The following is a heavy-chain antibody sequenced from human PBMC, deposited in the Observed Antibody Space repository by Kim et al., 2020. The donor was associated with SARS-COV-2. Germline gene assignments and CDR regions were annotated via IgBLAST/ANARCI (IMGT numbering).Heavy chain of an antibody. V-gene: IGHV3-23*01. Sequence: SVKGRFTISRDNSKNTLYLQMNSLRAEDTAVYYCAKPGGVAAAGTWYFDYWGQGTLVTVSS. J-gene: IGHJ4*02. CDR3: AKPGGVAAAGTWYFDY. D-gene: IGHD6-13*01.